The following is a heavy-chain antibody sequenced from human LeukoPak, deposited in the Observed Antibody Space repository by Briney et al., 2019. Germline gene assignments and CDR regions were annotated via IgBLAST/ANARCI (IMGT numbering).Heavy chain of an antibody. D-gene: IGHD3-10*01. Sequence: PSQTLSLTCTVSGGSISSGRYYWSWIRQPAGKGLDWIGRLYTTGSTNYNPSLKSRVTISVDTSKNQFSLKLSSVTAADTAVYYCARVRYYYGSGSYYYYYYMDVWGKGTTVTISS. CDR2: LYTTGST. CDR1: GGSISSGRYY. V-gene: IGHV4-61*02. J-gene: IGHJ6*03. CDR3: ARVRYYYGSGSYYYYYYMDV.